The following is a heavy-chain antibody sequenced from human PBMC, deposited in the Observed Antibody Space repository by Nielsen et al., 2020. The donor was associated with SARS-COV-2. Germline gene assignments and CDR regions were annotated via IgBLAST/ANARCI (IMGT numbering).Heavy chain of an antibody. V-gene: IGHV4-4*02. CDR1: GGSVSSNDW. CDR3: AREGDCNGGICYIRGMDV. CDR2: VSHSGSI. D-gene: IGHD2-8*02. J-gene: IGHJ6*03. Sequence: SETLSLTCAVSGGSVSSNDWWPWVRQSPGQGLEWIGEVSHSGSINYKPSLKSRLTLSMDKSKRQFTLRLTSVSAADTAVYYCAREGDCNGGICYIRGMDVWGGGTTVTVSS.